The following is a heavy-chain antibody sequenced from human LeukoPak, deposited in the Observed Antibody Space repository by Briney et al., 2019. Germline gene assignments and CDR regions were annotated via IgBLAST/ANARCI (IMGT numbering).Heavy chain of an antibody. CDR2: IYYSGST. CDR3: ARVVCSSTSCASYYFDY. V-gene: IGHV4-30-4*01. Sequence: SETLSLTCTVSGGSISSGDYYWSWIRQPPGKCLEWIGYIYYSGSTYYNPSLKSRVTISVDTSKNQFSLKLSSVTAADTAVYYCARVVCSSTSCASYYFDYWGQGTLVTVSS. D-gene: IGHD2-2*01. J-gene: IGHJ4*02. CDR1: GGSISSGDYY.